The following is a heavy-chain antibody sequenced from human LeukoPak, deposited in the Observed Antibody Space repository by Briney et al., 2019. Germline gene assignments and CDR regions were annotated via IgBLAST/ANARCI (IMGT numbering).Heavy chain of an antibody. CDR3: AREGEYYYDSSGYYPFGY. Sequence: SETLSLTCTVSGYSIGSGYYWGWIRQPPGKGLEWIGSIYHSGSTYYNPSLKSRVTISVDTSENQFSLKLSSVTAADTAVYYCAREGEYYYDSSGYYPFGYWGQGTLVTVSS. CDR2: IYHSGST. D-gene: IGHD3-22*01. CDR1: GYSIGSGYY. J-gene: IGHJ4*02. V-gene: IGHV4-38-2*02.